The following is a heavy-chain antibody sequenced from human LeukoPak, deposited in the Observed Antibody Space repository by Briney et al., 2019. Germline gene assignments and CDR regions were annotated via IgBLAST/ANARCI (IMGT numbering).Heavy chain of an antibody. V-gene: IGHV5-51*01. Sequence: GESLKISCKGSGYTFTKYWIGWVRQKAGKGLEWMGIIFPGDSDIRYSPSFQGQVTISADKSISTAYLHWSSLKASDTAMYYCASPIAAVASDAFDIWGERTMVTVSS. CDR1: GYTFTKYW. CDR2: IFPGDSDI. D-gene: IGHD6-6*01. J-gene: IGHJ3*02. CDR3: ASPIAAVASDAFDI.